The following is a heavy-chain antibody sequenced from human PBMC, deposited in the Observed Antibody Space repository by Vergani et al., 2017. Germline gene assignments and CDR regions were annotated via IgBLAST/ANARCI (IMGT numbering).Heavy chain of an antibody. V-gene: IGHV4-39*01. J-gene: IGHJ4*02. CDR1: GGSISSSSYY. Sequence: QVQLQESGPGLVKPSETLSLTCTVSGGSISSSSYYWGWIRQPPGKGLEWIGSIYYSGSTYYNPSLKSRVTISVDTSKNQFSLKLSSVTAADTAVYYCARHGYCSGGSCLRRFYFDYWGQGTLVTVSS. D-gene: IGHD2-15*01. CDR2: IYYSGST. CDR3: ARHGYCSGGSCLRRFYFDY.